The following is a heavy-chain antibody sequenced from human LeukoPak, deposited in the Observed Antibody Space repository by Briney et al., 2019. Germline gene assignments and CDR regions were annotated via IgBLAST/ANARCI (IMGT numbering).Heavy chain of an antibody. Sequence: GGSLRLSCAASGFTFSSYSMNWVRQAPGKGLEWVSSISSSSSYIYYADSVKGRFTISRDNAKNSLYLQMNSLRAEDTAVYYCAREGNDDDAFDYWGQRTLVTVSS. J-gene: IGHJ4*02. V-gene: IGHV3-21*01. D-gene: IGHD1-1*01. CDR1: GFTFSSYS. CDR3: AREGNDDDAFDY. CDR2: ISSSSSYI.